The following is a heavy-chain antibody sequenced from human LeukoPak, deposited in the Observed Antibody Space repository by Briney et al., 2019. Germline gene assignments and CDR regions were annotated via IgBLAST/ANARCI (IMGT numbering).Heavy chain of an antibody. CDR3: ARDRPLHYDSSGYPDY. CDR1: GYTFTSYY. CDR2: INPSGGST. J-gene: IGHJ4*02. Sequence: ASVNVSCKASGYTFTSYYMHWVRQAPGQGLEWMGIINPSGGSTSYAQKFQGRATMTRDTSTSTVYMELSSLRSEDTAVYYCARDRPLHYDSSGYPDYWGQGTLVTVSS. V-gene: IGHV1-46*01. D-gene: IGHD3-22*01.